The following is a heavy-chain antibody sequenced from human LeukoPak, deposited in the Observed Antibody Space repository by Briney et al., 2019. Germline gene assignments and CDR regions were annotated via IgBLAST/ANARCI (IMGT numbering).Heavy chain of an antibody. Sequence: ASVKVSCKVSGYTLTELSMHWVRRAPGKGLEWMGGFDPEDGETIYAQKFQGRVTMTEDTSTDTAYMELSSLRSEDTAVYYCATVSYCGGDCYYVGAFDIWGQGTMVTVSS. CDR3: ATVSYCGGDCYYVGAFDI. J-gene: IGHJ3*02. CDR2: FDPEDGET. D-gene: IGHD2-21*02. V-gene: IGHV1-24*01. CDR1: GYTLTELS.